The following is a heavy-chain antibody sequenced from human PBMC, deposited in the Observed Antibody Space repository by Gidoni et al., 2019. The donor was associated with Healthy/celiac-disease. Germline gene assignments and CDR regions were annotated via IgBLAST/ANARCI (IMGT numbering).Heavy chain of an antibody. D-gene: IGHD4-17*01. Sequence: QLQLQESGPGLVKPSQTLSLPCTVLGGSCSSGGYYWSWIRQDPGKGMEWIGYIYYSGSTYYKPTLKSRVTISVDTSKNQFSLKLSSVTAAGTAVYYCARYGDLPEYFDYWGQGTLVTVSS. CDR2: IYYSGST. CDR1: GGSCSSGGYY. V-gene: IGHV4-31*03. J-gene: IGHJ4*02. CDR3: ARYGDLPEYFDY.